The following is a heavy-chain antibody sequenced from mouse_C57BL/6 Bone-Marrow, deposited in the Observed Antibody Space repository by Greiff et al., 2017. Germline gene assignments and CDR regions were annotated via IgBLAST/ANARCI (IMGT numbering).Heavy chain of an antibody. CDR1: GYTFTSYT. D-gene: IGHD1-1*01. J-gene: IGHJ1*03. CDR3: ARQYGSSGWYFDV. Sequence: QVQLKQPGAELARPGASVKMSCKASGYTFTSYTMHWVKQRPGQGLEWIGYINPSSGYTKYNQKFKDKATLTADKSSSTAYMQLRSLTSEDAAVYYYARQYGSSGWYFDVWGTGTTVTVSS. V-gene: IGHV1-4*01. CDR2: INPSSGYT.